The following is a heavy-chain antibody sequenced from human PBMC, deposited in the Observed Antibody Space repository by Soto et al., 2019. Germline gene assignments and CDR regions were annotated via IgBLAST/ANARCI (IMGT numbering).Heavy chain of an antibody. J-gene: IGHJ4*02. CDR1: GYTLTSYA. CDR3: ARSIVVVTALDY. V-gene: IGHV1-3*01. D-gene: IGHD2-21*02. CDR2: INAGNGNT. Sequence: ASVKVSCTASGYTLTSYAMHWVRQAPGQRLEWMGWINAGNGNTKYSQKFQGRVTITRDTSASTAYMELSSLRSEDTAVYYCARSIVVVTALDYWGQGTLVTVSS.